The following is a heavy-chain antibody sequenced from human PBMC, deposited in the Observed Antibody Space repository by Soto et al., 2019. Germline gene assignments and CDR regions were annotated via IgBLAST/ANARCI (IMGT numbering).Heavy chain of an antibody. J-gene: IGHJ5*02. Sequence: PSETLSLTCTVSGGSISSSSYYWGWIRQPPGKGLEWIGSIYYSGSTYYNPSLKSRVTISVDTSKNQFSLKLSSVTAADTAVYYCARHHPFYSRVSGNWFDPWGQGTLVTVSS. D-gene: IGHD6-13*01. CDR3: ARHHPFYSRVSGNWFDP. CDR1: GGSISSSSYY. V-gene: IGHV4-39*01. CDR2: IYYSGST.